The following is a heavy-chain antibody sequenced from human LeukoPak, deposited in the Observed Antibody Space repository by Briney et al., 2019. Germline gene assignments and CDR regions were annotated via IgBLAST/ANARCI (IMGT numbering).Heavy chain of an antibody. CDR1: GFTFTAYT. D-gene: IGHD5-18*01. CDR3: ARDTAMVKFDP. V-gene: IGHV3-21*01. J-gene: IGHJ5*02. CDR2: ISSTSYI. Sequence: GGSLRLSCAASGFTFTAYTINWVRQAQGQGLEWVSSISSTSYIYYADSVKGRFTISRDNAKNSVYLQMNSLRAEDTAVYYCARDTAMVKFDPWGQGTLVTVSS.